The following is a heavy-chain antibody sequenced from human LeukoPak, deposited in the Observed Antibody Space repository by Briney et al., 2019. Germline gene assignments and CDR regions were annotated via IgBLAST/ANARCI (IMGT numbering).Heavy chain of an antibody. CDR2: INHSGST. V-gene: IGHV4-39*07. D-gene: IGHD2-2*01. Sequence: SETLSLTCTVSGGSISSSSYYWGWIRQPPGKGLEWIGEINHSGSTNYNPSLKSRVTISVDTSKNQFSLKLSSVTAADTAVYYCARWDSTLYYYYGMDVWGQGTTVTVSS. CDR1: GGSISSSSYY. J-gene: IGHJ6*02. CDR3: ARWDSTLYYYYGMDV.